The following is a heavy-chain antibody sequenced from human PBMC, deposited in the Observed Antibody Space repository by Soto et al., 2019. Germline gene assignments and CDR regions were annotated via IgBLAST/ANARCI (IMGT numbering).Heavy chain of an antibody. CDR2: ISYDGSNK. CDR3: AKGGYYDSSEGGFDY. CDR1: GFTFSSYA. V-gene: IGHV3-30-3*01. D-gene: IGHD3-22*01. J-gene: IGHJ4*02. Sequence: GGSLRLSCAASGFTFSSYAMHWVRQAPGKGLEWVAVISYDGSNKYYADSVKGRFTISRDNSKNTLYLQMNSLRAEDTAVYYCAKGGYYDSSEGGFDYWGQGTLVTVSS.